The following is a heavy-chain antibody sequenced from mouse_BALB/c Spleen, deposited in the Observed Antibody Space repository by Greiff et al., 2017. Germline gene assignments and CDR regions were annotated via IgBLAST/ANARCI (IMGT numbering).Heavy chain of an antibody. V-gene: IGHV1S29*02. CDR3: ARTRDGYYPYFDY. CDR1: GYTFTDYN. J-gene: IGHJ2*01. CDR2: IYPYNGGT. Sequence: VQLQQSGPELVKPGASVKISCKSSGYTFTDYNMHWVKQSHGKSLEWIGYIYPYNGGTCYNQKFKSKATLTVDNSSSTADMELRSLTSEDSAVDDCARTRDGYYPYFDYWGQGTTLTVSS. D-gene: IGHD2-3*01.